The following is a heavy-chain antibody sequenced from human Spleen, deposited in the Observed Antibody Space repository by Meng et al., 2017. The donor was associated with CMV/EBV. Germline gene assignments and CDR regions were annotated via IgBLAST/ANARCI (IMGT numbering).Heavy chain of an antibody. CDR2: IYSGGTMT. J-gene: IGHJ4*02. CDR1: GFTVSSNY. Sequence: GESLKISCAASGFTVSSNYMSWVRQAPGKGLEWVSVIYSGGTMTYYADSVKGRLIISRDNSKNTVYLQMNSLRVEDTAIYYCAKDPLEGFDYWGQGTLVTVSS. CDR3: AKDPLEGFDY. V-gene: IGHV3-23*03.